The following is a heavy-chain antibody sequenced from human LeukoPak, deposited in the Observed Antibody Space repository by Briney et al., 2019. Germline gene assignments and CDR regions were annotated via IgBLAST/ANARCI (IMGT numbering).Heavy chain of an antibody. CDR2: IYSGTT. CDR1: GFIVSDNS. D-gene: IGHD4/OR15-4a*01. CDR3: ARRAGAYSHPYDY. V-gene: IGHV3-53*01. Sequence: GGSLRLSCTVSGFIVSDNSMSWVRQAPGKGLEWVSFIYSGTTHYSDSVKGRFTISRDNSKNTLYLQMNSLRAEDTAVYYCARRAGAYSHPYDYWGQGTLVTVSS. J-gene: IGHJ4*02.